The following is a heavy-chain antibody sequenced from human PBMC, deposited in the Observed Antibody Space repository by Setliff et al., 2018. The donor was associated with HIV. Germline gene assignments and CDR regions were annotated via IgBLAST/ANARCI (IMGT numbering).Heavy chain of an antibody. D-gene: IGHD4-17*01. CDR2: ISSSGSTT. J-gene: IGHJ2*01. V-gene: IGHV3-48*01. CDR1: GFTFSSYS. Sequence: PGESLKISCAASGFTFSSYSLSWVRQAPGKGLEWISYISSSGSTTYYADSVKGRFTISRDNAKNSLHLQMNSLRVEDTAVYYCVRPPDVMTKVTKANCWGRGTLVTVSS. CDR3: VRPPDVMTKVTKANC.